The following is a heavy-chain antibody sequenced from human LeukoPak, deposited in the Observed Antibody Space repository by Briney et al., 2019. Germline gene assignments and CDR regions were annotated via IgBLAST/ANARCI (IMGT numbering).Heavy chain of an antibody. J-gene: IGHJ3*02. D-gene: IGHD3-22*01. Sequence: GGSLRPSCAASGLTFSSYSMNWVRQAPGKGLEWVSYISSSSTIYYADSVKGRFTISRDNAKNSLYLQMNSLRAEDTAVYYCARDANYYDSSGYYGAFDIWGQGTMVTVSS. CDR2: ISSSSTI. V-gene: IGHV3-48*01. CDR1: GLTFSSYS. CDR3: ARDANYYDSSGYYGAFDI.